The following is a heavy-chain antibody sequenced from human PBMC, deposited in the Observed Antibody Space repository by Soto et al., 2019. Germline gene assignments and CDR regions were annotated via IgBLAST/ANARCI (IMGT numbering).Heavy chain of an antibody. Sequence: SGPTLVNPTQTLTLTCTFSGFSLSTSGVGVGWIRQPPGKALEWLALIYWNDDKWYRPSLKSRLTITKDTSENQVVLTMTNMDPVDTATYYCAHMRGSTSSFDYWGQGTPVPVSP. CDR3: AHMRGSTSSFDY. J-gene: IGHJ4*02. CDR1: GFSLSTSGVG. CDR2: IYWNDDK. D-gene: IGHD2-2*01. V-gene: IGHV2-5*01.